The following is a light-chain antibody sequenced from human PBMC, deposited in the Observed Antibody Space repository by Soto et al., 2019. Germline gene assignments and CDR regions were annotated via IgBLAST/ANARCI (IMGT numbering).Light chain of an antibody. J-gene: IGKJ1*01. CDR1: ESVSRN. CDR2: DAS. V-gene: IGKV3-15*01. Sequence: EVVMTQSPATLSVSPGERATLSCRASESVSRNLAWYQQKPGQAPRLLIYDASTRATGIPDRFSGSGSGTDFTLTISRLEPEDFAVYYCHQYDSIVQTFGQGTKVDIK. CDR3: HQYDSIVQT.